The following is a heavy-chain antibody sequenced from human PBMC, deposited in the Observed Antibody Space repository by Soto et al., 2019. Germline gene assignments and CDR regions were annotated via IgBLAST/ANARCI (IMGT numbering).Heavy chain of an antibody. J-gene: IGHJ4*02. D-gene: IGHD3-3*02. CDR1: GDSINNTHW. Sequence: SETLSLTCAVSGDSINNTHWWSWVRQPPGKGLEWIGQISHSGSTNYNPSLTSRVTISVDKSKNHFSLKLTSVTAADTAVYYCXARHFWSGPWTHTRLDYWGQGTLVTVSS. CDR2: ISHSGST. CDR3: XARHFWSGPWTHTRLDY. V-gene: IGHV4-4*02.